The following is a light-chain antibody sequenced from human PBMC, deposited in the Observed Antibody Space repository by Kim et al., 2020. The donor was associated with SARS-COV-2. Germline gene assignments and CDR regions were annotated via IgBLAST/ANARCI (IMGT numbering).Light chain of an antibody. Sequence: GDRVTIPCRASQSINTWLAWYQQKPGKAPRLLIYDASSLERGFPSRFSGSGSGTEFTLTISSLQLDDFATYYCQQYDTELLTFGGGTKVDIK. CDR2: DAS. J-gene: IGKJ4*01. CDR3: QQYDTELLT. CDR1: QSINTW. V-gene: IGKV1-5*01.